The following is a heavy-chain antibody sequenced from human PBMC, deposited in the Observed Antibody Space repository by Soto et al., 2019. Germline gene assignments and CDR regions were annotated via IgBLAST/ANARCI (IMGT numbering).Heavy chain of an antibody. CDR3: AREPDCSGGSCYEREYYFDY. V-gene: IGHV1-69*06. CDR2: IIPIFGTA. Sequence: QVQLVQSGAEVKKPGSSVNVSCKASGGTFSSYAISWVRQAPGQGLEWMGGIIPIFGTANYAQKFQGRVTITADKSTSTAYMELSSLRSEDTAVYYCAREPDCSGGSCYEREYYFDYWGQGTLVTVSS. J-gene: IGHJ4*02. CDR1: GGTFSSYA. D-gene: IGHD2-15*01.